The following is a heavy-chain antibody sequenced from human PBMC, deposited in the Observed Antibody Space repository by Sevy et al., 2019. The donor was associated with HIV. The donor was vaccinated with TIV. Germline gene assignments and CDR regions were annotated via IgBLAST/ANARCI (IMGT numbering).Heavy chain of an antibody. CDR2: INHSGST. D-gene: IGHD2-2*01. V-gene: IGHV4-34*01. CDR3: ARAPPVVVVPGAPSWFDP. J-gene: IGHJ5*02. CDR1: GGSFSGYY. Sequence: SETLSLTCAVYGGSFSGYYWNWIRQSPGKGLEWNGEINHSGSTHNNPSLKSRVTISVDTSKNQFSLRLNSVTAADTAVYYCARAPPVVVVPGAPSWFDPWGQGTLVTVSS.